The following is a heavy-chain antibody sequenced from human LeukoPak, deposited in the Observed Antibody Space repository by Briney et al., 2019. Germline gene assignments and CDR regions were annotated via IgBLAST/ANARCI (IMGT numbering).Heavy chain of an antibody. D-gene: IGHD3-22*01. CDR1: GYTFTSYY. CDR2: INPSGGST. V-gene: IGHV1-46*01. J-gene: IGHJ1*01. Sequence: ASVKVSCKASGYTFTSYYMHWVRQAPGQGLEWMGIINPSGGSTSYAQKFQGRVTITADESTSTAYMELSSLRSEDTAVYYCARGAHYYDSSGFQYFQHWGQGTLVTVSS. CDR3: ARGAHYYDSSGFQYFQH.